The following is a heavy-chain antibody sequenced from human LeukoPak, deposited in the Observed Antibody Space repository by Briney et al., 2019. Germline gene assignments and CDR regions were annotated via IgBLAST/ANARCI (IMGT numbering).Heavy chain of an antibody. CDR2: ISGNYGST. J-gene: IGHJ3*01. V-gene: IGHV3-23*01. CDR3: AKVVLLLTAYDALDF. CDR1: GFTFSRNA. D-gene: IGHD2-21*02. Sequence: GGSLRLSCADSGFTFSRNAMSWVRQAPGKGLEWVSTISGNYGSTYYADSVKGRFTISRDNFKNTVFLRMNSLRAEDTAVYYCAKVVLLLTAYDALDFWGQGTKVTVSS.